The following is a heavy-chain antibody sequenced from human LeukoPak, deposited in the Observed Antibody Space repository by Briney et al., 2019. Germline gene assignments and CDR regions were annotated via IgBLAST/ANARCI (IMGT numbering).Heavy chain of an antibody. CDR3: ARDGDILTGYYDESQADY. D-gene: IGHD3-9*01. V-gene: IGHV1-2*02. J-gene: IGHJ4*02. CDR1: GYTFTGYY. Sequence: ASVKVSCKASGYTFTGYYMHWVRQAPGQGLEWMGWINPNSGGTNYAQKFQGRVTMTRDTSTSTVYMELSRLRSEDTAVYYCARDGDILTGYYDESQADYWGQGTLVTVSS. CDR2: INPNSGGT.